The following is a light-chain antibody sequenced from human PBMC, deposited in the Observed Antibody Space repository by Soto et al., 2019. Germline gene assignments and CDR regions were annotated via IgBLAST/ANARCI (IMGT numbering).Light chain of an antibody. CDR3: QQYGTAPWT. CDR1: QSVINSY. Sequence: EIVLPQSPGTLSLSSGERATLSCRASQSVINSYLAWYQQKPGQAPRLLLYGAYNRATGIPDRFSGSGSGTDFTLTISRLEPEDFAVYYCQQYGTAPWTFGQGTKVDIK. CDR2: GAY. V-gene: IGKV3-20*01. J-gene: IGKJ1*01.